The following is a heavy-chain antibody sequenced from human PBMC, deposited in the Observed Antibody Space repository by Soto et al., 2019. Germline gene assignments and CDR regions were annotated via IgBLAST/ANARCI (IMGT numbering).Heavy chain of an antibody. Sequence: QVQLVQSGAEVKKPGSSVKVSCKASGGTFSSYAISWVRQAPGQGLEWMGGISPIFGTANYAQKFQGSVTITADDSTRTAYMELSSLRSEDTAAYYCARDSGGTTVAFGMDVWGQGTTVTVSS. CDR2: ISPIFGTA. CDR1: GGTFSSYA. V-gene: IGHV1-69*01. J-gene: IGHJ6*02. CDR3: ARDSGGTTVAFGMDV. D-gene: IGHD4-17*01.